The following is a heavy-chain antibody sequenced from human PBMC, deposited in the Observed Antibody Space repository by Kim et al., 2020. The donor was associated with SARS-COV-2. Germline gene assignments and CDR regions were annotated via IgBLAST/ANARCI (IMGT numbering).Heavy chain of an antibody. J-gene: IGHJ4*02. CDR2: IYTSGST. D-gene: IGHD1-26*01. CDR3: AREVGATKFFWTEPKFDY. CDR1: GGSISSGSYY. Sequence: TLSLTCTVSGGSISSGSYYWSWIRQPAGKGLEWIGRIYTSGSTNYNPSLKSRVTISVDTSKNQFSLKLSSVTAADTAVYYCAREVGATKFFWTEPKFDYWGQGTLVTVSS. V-gene: IGHV4-61*02.